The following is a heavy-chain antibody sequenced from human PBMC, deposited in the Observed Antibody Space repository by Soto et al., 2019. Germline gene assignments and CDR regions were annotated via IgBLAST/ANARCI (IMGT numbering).Heavy chain of an antibody. CDR1: GGTFSSYA. J-gene: IGHJ6*02. D-gene: IGHD3-3*01. V-gene: IGHV1-69*01. Sequence: QVQLVQSGAEVKKPGSSVKVSCKASGGTFSSYAISWVRQAPGQGLEWMGGIIPIFGTANYAQKFQGRVTITADESTSTAYMELSSLRSEDTAVYYCARGGYDFWSCLVGYYYGMDVWGQGTTVTVAS. CDR2: IIPIFGTA. CDR3: ARGGYDFWSCLVGYYYGMDV.